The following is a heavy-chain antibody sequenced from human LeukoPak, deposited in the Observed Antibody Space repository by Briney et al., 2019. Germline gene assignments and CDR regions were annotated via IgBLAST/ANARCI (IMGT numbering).Heavy chain of an antibody. D-gene: IGHD3-10*01. CDR1: GGSISSYY. Sequence: SETLSLTCTVSGGSISSYYWSWIRQPPGKGLEWIGYIYYSGSTNYNPSLKSRVTISVDTSKNQFPLKLSSVTAADTAVYYCAREYGSGSPYYYYGMDVWGQGTTVTVSS. CDR2: IYYSGST. CDR3: AREYGSGSPYYYYGMDV. J-gene: IGHJ6*02. V-gene: IGHV4-59*01.